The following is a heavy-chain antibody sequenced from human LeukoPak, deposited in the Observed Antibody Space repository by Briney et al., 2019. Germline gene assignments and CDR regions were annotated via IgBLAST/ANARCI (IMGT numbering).Heavy chain of an antibody. V-gene: IGHV3-21*06. Sequence: PGESLRLSCATSGFTFSSYAMDWVRQAPGKGLEWVSSISGGGNYKYYGDSVWGRFTISRDDAKNSLYLEMNSLRAEDTAVYYCARDTRQTSVTNFDSWGQGTLVIVSS. CDR1: GFTFSSYA. D-gene: IGHD4-17*01. J-gene: IGHJ4*02. CDR2: ISGGGNYK. CDR3: ARDTRQTSVTNFDS.